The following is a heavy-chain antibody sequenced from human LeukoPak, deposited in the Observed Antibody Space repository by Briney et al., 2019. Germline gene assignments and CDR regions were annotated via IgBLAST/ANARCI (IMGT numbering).Heavy chain of an antibody. CDR3: ARDRGSSGWYGEGYFDY. D-gene: IGHD6-19*01. J-gene: IGHJ4*02. CDR1: GGSISTYF. V-gene: IGHV4-59*01. CDR2: IYYSGRT. Sequence: PSETLSLTCTVPGGSISTYFWNWIRQPPGKGLEWMGHIYYSGRTNYSPSLKSRVTILVDTSKNQFSLQLSSVTAADTAVYYCARDRGSSGWYGEGYFDYWGQGTLVTVSP.